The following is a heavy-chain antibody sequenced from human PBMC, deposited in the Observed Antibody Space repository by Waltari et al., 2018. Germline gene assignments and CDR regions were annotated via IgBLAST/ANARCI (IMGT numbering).Heavy chain of an antibody. D-gene: IGHD3-22*01. CDR3: ARDFESRGYDI. Sequence: QVQLVQSGAEVKKPGASVKVSCRTSGDTFSSYFIFWVRQAPGQGLEWMGWINTDSGNPTYAQGFTGRLVFSLDTSVNTAFLQISSLKADDSAIYYCARDFESRGYDIWGQGTMVTVSS. CDR2: INTDSGNP. J-gene: IGHJ3*02. CDR1: GDTFSSYF. V-gene: IGHV7-4-1*02.